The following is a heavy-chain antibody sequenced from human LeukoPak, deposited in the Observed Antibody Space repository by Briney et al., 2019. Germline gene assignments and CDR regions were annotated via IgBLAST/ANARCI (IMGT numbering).Heavy chain of an antibody. CDR3: AREYSSWWDYFDY. D-gene: IGHD6-13*01. J-gene: IGHJ4*02. CDR1: GFSFSSYS. Sequence: GRSLRLSCAASGFSFSSYSMNWVRQAPGKGLEWVSSISSSGDIYNADSVKGRFTISRDNAKNSLYLQMNSLRDEDTAVYYCAREYSSWWDYFDYWGQGTLVTVSS. V-gene: IGHV3-21*01. CDR2: ISSSGDI.